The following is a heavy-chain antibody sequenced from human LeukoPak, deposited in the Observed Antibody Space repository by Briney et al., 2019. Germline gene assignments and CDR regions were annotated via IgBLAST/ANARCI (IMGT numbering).Heavy chain of an antibody. Sequence: PSETLSLTCTVSGGSISSGSYYWSWIRQPAGKGLEWIGRIYTSGSTNYNPSLKSRVTISVGTSKNQFSLKLSSVTAADTAVYYCARDSYGSPDYYYYYMDVWGKGTTVTVSS. V-gene: IGHV4-61*02. CDR1: GGSISSGSYY. CDR2: IYTSGST. D-gene: IGHD5-18*01. J-gene: IGHJ6*03. CDR3: ARDSYGSPDYYYYYMDV.